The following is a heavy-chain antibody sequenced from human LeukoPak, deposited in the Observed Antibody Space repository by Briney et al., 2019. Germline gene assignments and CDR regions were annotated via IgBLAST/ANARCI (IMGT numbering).Heavy chain of an antibody. Sequence: SETLSLTCTVSGGSISSYYWSWLRQPAGKGLEWIGRIYSSGSTNYNPSLKSRVTISVDTSNSQSSLKLSSVTAADTAVYYCARGASNIYYYYMDVWGKGTTVTVSS. D-gene: IGHD2/OR15-2a*01. CDR3: ARGASNIYYYYMDV. CDR2: IYSSGST. V-gene: IGHV4-4*07. J-gene: IGHJ6*03. CDR1: GGSISSYY.